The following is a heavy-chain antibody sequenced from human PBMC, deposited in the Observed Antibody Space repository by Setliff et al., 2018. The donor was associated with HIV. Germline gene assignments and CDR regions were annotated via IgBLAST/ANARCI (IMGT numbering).Heavy chain of an antibody. D-gene: IGHD3-3*01. CDR3: AGVSSQFSEWRKDYFEY. V-gene: IGHV1-2*02. CDR1: GYSLTDFY. J-gene: IGHJ4*02. CDR2: ITPNSGGT. Sequence: GASVKVSCKASGYSLTDFYIHWVRQAPGQGLEWMGWITPNSGGTEYAGKFQGRVTLTRDTSINTAYMEVTRLTSDDTAVYYCAGVSSQFSEWRKDYFEYWGRGSLVTVPQ.